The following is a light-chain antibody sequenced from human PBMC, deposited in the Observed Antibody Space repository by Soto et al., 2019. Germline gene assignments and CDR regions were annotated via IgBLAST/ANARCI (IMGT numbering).Light chain of an antibody. CDR2: DAS. J-gene: IGKJ5*01. V-gene: IGKV3-11*01. Sequence: EIVLTQSPVTLSLSPGERATLSFRASQSVSSYLAWYQQKPGQAPRLLIYDASNRATGIPARFSGGGSGTDFTLTIDNLEPEDFAIYYCQQRSNWPPITFGQGTRLENK. CDR1: QSVSSY. CDR3: QQRSNWPPIT.